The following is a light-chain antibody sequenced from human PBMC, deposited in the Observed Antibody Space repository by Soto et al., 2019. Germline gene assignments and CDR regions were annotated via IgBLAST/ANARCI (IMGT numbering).Light chain of an antibody. Sequence: QSALTQPASVSGSPGQSITISCTGTSSDVGSYNLVSWYQQHPGKAPKLMIYEVSKRPSGVSNRFSGSKSGNTASLTISGLQAEDEADDYCCSYAGSSTTLIFGTRTKVTV. V-gene: IGLV2-23*02. CDR2: EVS. CDR1: SSDVGSYNL. J-gene: IGLJ1*01. CDR3: CSYAGSSTTLI.